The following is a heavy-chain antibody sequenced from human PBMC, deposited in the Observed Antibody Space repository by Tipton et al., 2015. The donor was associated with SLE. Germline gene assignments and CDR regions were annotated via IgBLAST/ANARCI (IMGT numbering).Heavy chain of an antibody. J-gene: IGHJ4*02. CDR2: ISAYNGNT. D-gene: IGHD6-19*01. CDR1: GYTFTSYG. CDR3: ASVGESSGWSF. V-gene: IGHV1-18*01. Sequence: QVQLVQSGAEVKKPGASVKVSCKASGYTFTSYGISWVRQAPGQGLEWMGWISAYNGNTNYAQKFQGRVTITTDESTSTAYMELSSLRSEDTAVYYCASVGESSGWSFWGQGTLVTVSS.